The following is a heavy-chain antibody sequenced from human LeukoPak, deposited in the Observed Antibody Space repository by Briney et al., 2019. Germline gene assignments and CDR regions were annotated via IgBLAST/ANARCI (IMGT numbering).Heavy chain of an antibody. V-gene: IGHV3-30*03. J-gene: IGHJ6*03. Sequence: GRSLRLSCAASGFTFSSYGMHWVRQAPGKGLEWVAVISYDGSNKYYADSVKGRFTISRDNSKNTLYLQMNSLRAEDTAVYYCVSLEWLLYYYYYMDVWGKGTTVTVSS. CDR2: ISYDGSNK. D-gene: IGHD3-3*01. CDR1: GFTFSSYG. CDR3: VSLEWLLYYYYYMDV.